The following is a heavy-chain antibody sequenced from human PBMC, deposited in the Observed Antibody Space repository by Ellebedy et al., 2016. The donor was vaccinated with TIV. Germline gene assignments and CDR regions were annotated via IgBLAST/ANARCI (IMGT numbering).Heavy chain of an antibody. CDR2: IGGSGGST. CDR3: AKTVDMVRGFIDY. J-gene: IGHJ4*02. Sequence: GESLKISCAASGFTFSSYAMSWVRQAPGKGLEWVSSIGGSGGSTYYADSVKGRFTISRDNSKNTLFLQMNTLRAEDTAVYYCAKTVDMVRGFIDYWGQGTLVTVSS. V-gene: IGHV3-23*01. D-gene: IGHD3-10*01. CDR1: GFTFSSYA.